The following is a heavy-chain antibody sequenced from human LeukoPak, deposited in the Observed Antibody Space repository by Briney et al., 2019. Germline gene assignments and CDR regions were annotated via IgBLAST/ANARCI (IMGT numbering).Heavy chain of an antibody. CDR2: IYSGGST. V-gene: IGHV3-53*01. CDR3: ARDQVFGAGTRSGAFDI. Sequence: GGSLRLSCAASGFTVSSNYMSWVRQAPGKGLEWVSAIYSGGSTYYADSVKGRFTISRDNSKNTLFLQMNSLRAEDTAVYYCARDQVFGAGTRSGAFDIWGQGTMVTVSS. CDR1: GFTVSSNY. J-gene: IGHJ3*02. D-gene: IGHD1-1*01.